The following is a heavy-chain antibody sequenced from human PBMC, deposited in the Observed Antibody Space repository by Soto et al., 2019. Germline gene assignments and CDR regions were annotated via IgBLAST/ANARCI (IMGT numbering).Heavy chain of an antibody. D-gene: IGHD1-7*01. Sequence: EVQLVESGGGLVQPGGSLRLSCAASGFTFNRYSINWVRQAPGKGLEWVSYISSSSGAIYYTDSVRGRFTISRDRSKNTLYLQMSSLRAEDTALYYCAKNQERELPRVIDFWGQGTLVTVSS. CDR2: ISSSSGAI. CDR3: AKNQERELPRVIDF. CDR1: GFTFNRYS. V-gene: IGHV3-48*01. J-gene: IGHJ4*02.